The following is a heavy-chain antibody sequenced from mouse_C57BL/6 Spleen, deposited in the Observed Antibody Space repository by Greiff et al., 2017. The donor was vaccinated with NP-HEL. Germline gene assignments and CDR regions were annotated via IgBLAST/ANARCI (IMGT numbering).Heavy chain of an antibody. D-gene: IGHD2-5*01. CDR3: ARREGGTYYSNYDAMDY. CDR2: IYPGDGDP. Sequence: VQLQQSGPELVKPGASVKISCKASGYAFSSSWMNWVKQRPGKGLEWIGRIYPGDGDPNYNGKFKGKATLTADKSSSTAYMQLSSLTSEDSAVYFCARREGGTYYSNYDAMDYWGQGTSVTVSS. J-gene: IGHJ4*01. V-gene: IGHV1-82*01. CDR1: GYAFSSSW.